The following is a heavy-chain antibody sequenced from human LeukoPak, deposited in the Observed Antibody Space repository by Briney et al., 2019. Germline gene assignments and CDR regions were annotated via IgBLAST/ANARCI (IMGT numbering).Heavy chain of an antibody. V-gene: IGHV3-21*01. D-gene: IGHD6-13*01. CDR2: ISSSSSYI. CDR3: ARDGYSSSWRQEWFDP. CDR1: GFTFSSYS. Sequence: PGGSLRLSCAASGFTFSSYSMNWVRQAPGKGLEWVSSISSSSSYIYYADSVKGRFTISRDNAKNSLYLQMNSLRAEDTAVYYCARDGYSSSWRQEWFDPWGQGTLVTVSS. J-gene: IGHJ5*02.